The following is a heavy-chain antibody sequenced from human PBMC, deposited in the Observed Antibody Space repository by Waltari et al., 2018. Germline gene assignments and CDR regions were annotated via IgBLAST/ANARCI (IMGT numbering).Heavy chain of an antibody. V-gene: IGHV4-38-2*02. J-gene: IGHJ4*02. D-gene: IGHD4-17*01. CDR3: ARDWTTVRSHGKTVDY. CDR1: GYSISSGYS. Sequence: QVQLQESGPGLVKPSETLSLTCAVSGYSISSGYSWGWIRQPPWKGPEWIGSSHHRRSTYYNPSLKSRVTISVDTSKNQFSLKLSSVTAADTAVYYCARDWTTVRSHGKTVDYWGQGTLVTVS. CDR2: SHHRRST.